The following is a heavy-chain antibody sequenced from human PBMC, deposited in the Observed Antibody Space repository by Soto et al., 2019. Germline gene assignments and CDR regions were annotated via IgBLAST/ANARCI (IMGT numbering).Heavy chain of an antibody. CDR2: ISAYNGNT. CDR1: GYTFTSYG. J-gene: IGHJ5*02. CDR3: ARDASGGWFGYNWFDP. V-gene: IGHV1-18*01. Sequence: QVQLVQSGAEVKKPGASVKVSCKASGYTFTSYGISWVRQAPGQGLEWMGWISAYNGNTNYAQKLQGRVTMTTDTSKSTAYIELRSPRSDDTAVYYCARDASGGWFGYNWFDPWGQGTLVTVSS. D-gene: IGHD3-10*01.